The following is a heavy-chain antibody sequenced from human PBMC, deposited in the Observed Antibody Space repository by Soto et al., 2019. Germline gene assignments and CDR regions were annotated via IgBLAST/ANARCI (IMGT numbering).Heavy chain of an antibody. Sequence: VASVKVSCKVSGYTLTELSMHWVRQAPGKGLEWMGGFEPEDGETIYAQKFQGRVTMTEDTSTDTAYMELSSLRSEDTAVYYCATVGEPPFGNWFDPWGQGTLVTVSS. D-gene: IGHD3-3*01. CDR1: GYTLTELS. V-gene: IGHV1-24*01. J-gene: IGHJ5*02. CDR2: FEPEDGET. CDR3: ATVGEPPFGNWFDP.